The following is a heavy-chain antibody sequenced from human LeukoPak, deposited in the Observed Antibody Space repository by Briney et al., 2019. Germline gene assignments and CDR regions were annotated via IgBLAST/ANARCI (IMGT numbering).Heavy chain of an antibody. CDR3: ARGSDIVVVVAATRLDV. Sequence: GRSLRLSCAASGFTFSSYAMHWVRQAPGKGLEWVAVISYDGSNKYYADSVKGRFTIPRDNSKNTLYLQMNSLRAEDTAVYYCARGSDIVVVVAATRLDVWGKGTTVTVSS. D-gene: IGHD2-15*01. CDR2: ISYDGSNK. V-gene: IGHV3-30*04. CDR1: GFTFSSYA. J-gene: IGHJ6*04.